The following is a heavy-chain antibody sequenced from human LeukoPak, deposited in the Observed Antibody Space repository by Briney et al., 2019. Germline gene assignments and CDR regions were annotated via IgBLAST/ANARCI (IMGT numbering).Heavy chain of an antibody. V-gene: IGHV3-33*01. CDR2: IWYDGSNK. Sequence: GKSLRLSCAASGFTFSSYGMHWVRQAPGKGLEWVAVIWYDGSNKYYADSVKGRFTISRDNSKNTLYLQMNSLRAEDTAVYYCARDHSSGWYSDYFDYWGQGTLVTVSS. CDR3: ARDHSSGWYSDYFDY. D-gene: IGHD6-19*01. J-gene: IGHJ4*02. CDR1: GFTFSSYG.